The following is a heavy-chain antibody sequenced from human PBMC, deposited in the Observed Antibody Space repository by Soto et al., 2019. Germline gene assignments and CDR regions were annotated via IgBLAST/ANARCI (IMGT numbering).Heavy chain of an antibody. CDR2: ISYDGSNK. V-gene: IGHV3-30*18. CDR1: GFTFSSYG. J-gene: IGHJ4*02. CDR3: AKDVQVRWFGELLDYFDY. D-gene: IGHD3-10*01. Sequence: PGGSLRLSCAASGFTFSSYGMHWVRQAPGKGLEWVAVISYDGSNKYYADSVKGRFTISRDNSKNTLYLQMNSLRAEDTAVYYCAKDVQVRWFGELLDYFDYWGQGTLVTVSS.